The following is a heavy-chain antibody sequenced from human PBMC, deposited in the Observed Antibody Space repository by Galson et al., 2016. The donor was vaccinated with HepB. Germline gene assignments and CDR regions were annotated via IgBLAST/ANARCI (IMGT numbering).Heavy chain of an antibody. CDR2: INSDGSST. Sequence: SLRLSCAASGFTFRSYWMHWVRQGPGKGLVWVSRINSDGSSTRYADSVKGRFTIPRDNAKNTLYLQMNSLRAGDTAVYYCARDRDYTNAFDIWGQGTMVTVTS. CDR3: ARDRDYTNAFDI. CDR1: GFTFRSYW. D-gene: IGHD4-11*01. J-gene: IGHJ3*02. V-gene: IGHV3-74*01.